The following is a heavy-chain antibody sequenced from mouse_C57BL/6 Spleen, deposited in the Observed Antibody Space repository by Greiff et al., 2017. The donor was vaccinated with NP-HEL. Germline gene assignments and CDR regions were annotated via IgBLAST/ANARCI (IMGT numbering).Heavy chain of an antibody. J-gene: IGHJ3*01. V-gene: IGHV14-4*01. CDR1: GFNIKDDY. CDR2: IDPENGDT. Sequence: EVQLQQSGAELVRPGASVKLSCTASGFNIKDDYMHWVKQRPEQGLEWIGWIDPENGDTEYASKFQGKATIPADTSSNTAYLQLSSLTSEDTAVYYSTTGGSRAFAYWGQGTLVTVSA. CDR3: TTGGSRAFAY. D-gene: IGHD1-1*01.